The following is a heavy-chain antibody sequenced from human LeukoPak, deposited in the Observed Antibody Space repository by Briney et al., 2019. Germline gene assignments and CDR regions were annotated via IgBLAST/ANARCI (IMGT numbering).Heavy chain of an antibody. J-gene: IGHJ5*02. CDR3: VRRGGGSNWFDP. CDR1: GFTFSSYW. V-gene: IGHV3-7*04. Sequence: GESLKISCAASGFTFSSYWMSWVRQAPGKGLEWVASIKLDGGETYYVDSVRGRFTISRDNAKNSLYLQMNSLRAEDTAVYLCVRRGGGSNWFDPWGQGTLVTVSS. D-gene: IGHD3-16*01. CDR2: IKLDGGET.